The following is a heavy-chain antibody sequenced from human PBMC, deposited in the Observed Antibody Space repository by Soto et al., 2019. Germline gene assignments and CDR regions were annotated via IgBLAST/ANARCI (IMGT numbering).Heavy chain of an antibody. CDR2: IKRDGREK. V-gene: IGHV3-7*03. J-gene: IGHJ3*02. Sequence: GGSLRLSCAASGFTFSNYWMIWVRQAPGKGLEWVANIKRDGREKFYQDSVKGRLTISRDNAKNSLYLQMNSLRPEDTAVYYCVRDSSPYSSGYYLGVFDIWGQGATVTVSS. CDR3: VRDSSPYSSGYYLGVFDI. CDR1: GFTFSNYW. D-gene: IGHD3-22*01.